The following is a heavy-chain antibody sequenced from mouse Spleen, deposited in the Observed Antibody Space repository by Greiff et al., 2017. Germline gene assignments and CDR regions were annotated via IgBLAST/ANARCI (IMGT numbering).Heavy chain of an antibody. CDR1: GISITTGNYR. CDR3: ARDDAVDYYYAMDY. V-gene: IGHV3-5*02. CDR2: IYYSGTI. D-gene: IGHD1-1*01. J-gene: IGHJ4*01. Sequence: EVQLQESGPGLVKPSQTVSLTCTVPGISITTGNYRWSWIRQFPGNKLEWIGYIYYSGTITYNPSLTSRTTITRDTSKNQFFLEMNSLTAEDTATYYCARDDAVDYYYAMDYWGQGTSVTVSS.